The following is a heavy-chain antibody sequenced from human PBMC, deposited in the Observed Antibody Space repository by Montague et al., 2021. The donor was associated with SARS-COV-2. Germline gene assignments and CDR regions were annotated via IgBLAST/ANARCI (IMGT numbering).Heavy chain of an antibody. CDR3: ARVGRGSSWYEVAFDI. CDR2: IYNGGST. Sequence: ETLSLTCTVAGGSISRYSWTWIRQPPGKGLEWIGYIYNGGSTXXXPSXXXRVTISVDTSKNQFSLKLSSVAAADTAVYYCARVGRGSSWYEVAFDIWGQGTMVTVSS. CDR1: GGSISRYS. J-gene: IGHJ3*02. V-gene: IGHV4-59*01. D-gene: IGHD6-13*01.